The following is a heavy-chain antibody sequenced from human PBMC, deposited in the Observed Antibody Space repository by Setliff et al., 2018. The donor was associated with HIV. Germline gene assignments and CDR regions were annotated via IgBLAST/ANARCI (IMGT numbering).Heavy chain of an antibody. Sequence: PGGSLRLSCAASGFTFSSYGMHWVRQAPGKGLEWVAFIRYDGNNKYYADSVMGRFTISRDNSKNTLYLQMNSLRAEDTAAYYCATRSSYSSDWHEYYFDYWGQGTLVTVSS. CDR2: IRYDGNNK. CDR1: GFTFSSYG. V-gene: IGHV3-30*02. D-gene: IGHD6-19*01. CDR3: ATRSSYSSDWHEYYFDY. J-gene: IGHJ4*02.